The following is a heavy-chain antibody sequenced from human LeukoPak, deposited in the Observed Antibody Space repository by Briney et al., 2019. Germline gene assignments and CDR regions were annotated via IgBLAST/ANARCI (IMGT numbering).Heavy chain of an antibody. Sequence: PSETLSLTCTVSGGSISSYYWSWIRQPPGKGLEWIGYIYYSGSTNYNPSLKSRVTISVDTSKNQFSLKLSSVTAADTAVYYCAREGGSYFPLAFDYWGQGTLVTVSS. CDR3: AREGGSYFPLAFDY. V-gene: IGHV4-59*01. CDR2: IYYSGST. CDR1: GGSISSYY. J-gene: IGHJ4*02. D-gene: IGHD1-26*01.